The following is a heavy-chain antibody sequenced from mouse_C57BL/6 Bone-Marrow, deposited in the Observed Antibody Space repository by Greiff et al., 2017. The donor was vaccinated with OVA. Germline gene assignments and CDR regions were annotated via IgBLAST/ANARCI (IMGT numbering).Heavy chain of an antibody. D-gene: IGHD2-1*01. CDR3: ARLGYYGNSSYAMDY. Sequence: QVQLQQSGAELARPGASVKLSCKASSYTFTSYGISWVKQRTGQGLEWIGEIYPRSGNTYYNEKFKGKATLTADKSSSTAYMELRSLTSEDSAVYFCARLGYYGNSSYAMDYWGQGTSVTVSS. CDR1: SYTFTSYG. J-gene: IGHJ4*01. V-gene: IGHV1-81*01. CDR2: IYPRSGNT.